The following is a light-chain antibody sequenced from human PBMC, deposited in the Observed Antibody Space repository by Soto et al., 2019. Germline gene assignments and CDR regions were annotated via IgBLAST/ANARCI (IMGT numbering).Light chain of an antibody. CDR1: SCDVGGYTH. Sequence: QSALTQPASVSGSPGQSITISCTGTSCDVGGYTHVSWYQQHPGKAPKLMIYEVSKRPSGVPDLFSGSKSGNTASLTVSRLQAEDEADYYCSSYAGSNNLVFGGGTKLTVL. CDR3: SSYAGSNNLV. V-gene: IGLV2-8*01. CDR2: EVS. J-gene: IGLJ2*01.